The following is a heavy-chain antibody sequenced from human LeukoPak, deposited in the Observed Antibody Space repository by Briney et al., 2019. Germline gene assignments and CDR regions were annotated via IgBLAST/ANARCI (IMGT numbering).Heavy chain of an antibody. J-gene: IGHJ4*02. D-gene: IGHD3-16*01. Sequence: HPGGSLRLSCAASGFTFSSYGMHWVRQAPGKGLEWVAVISYDGSNKYYADSVKGRFTISRDNSKNTLYLQMNSLRAEDTAVYYCAKDLVMITFGGVSPFDYWGQGTLVTVSS. CDR3: AKDLVMITFGGVSPFDY. CDR1: GFTFSSYG. CDR2: ISYDGSNK. V-gene: IGHV3-30*18.